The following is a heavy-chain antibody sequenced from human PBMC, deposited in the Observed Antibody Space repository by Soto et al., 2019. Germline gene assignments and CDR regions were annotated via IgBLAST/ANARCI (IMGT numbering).Heavy chain of an antibody. CDR3: AKHAEYQLVSWFDP. CDR2: INAGGGNT. V-gene: IGHV3-23*01. D-gene: IGHD2-2*01. CDR1: GFSFSTYA. Sequence: SLRLSCAVSGFSFSTYAMSWVRQAPGKGLEWVSGINAGGGNTCYADSVRGRFTISRDNSKDTLYLQITSLRAEDTAFYYCAKHAEYQLVSWFDPWGQGTLVTVSS. J-gene: IGHJ5*02.